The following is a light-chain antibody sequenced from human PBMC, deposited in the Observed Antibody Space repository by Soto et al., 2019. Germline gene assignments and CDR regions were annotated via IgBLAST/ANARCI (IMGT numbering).Light chain of an antibody. Sequence: DIQLTQSPSFLSASVGDRVTITCRASQGISSYLGWYQQKPGKAPKLLIYAASTLQSGVPSRLSGSGSGTEFTLTISSLQPEDFATYYCQQLNSYPLTFGGGTKVEIK. CDR1: QGISSY. V-gene: IGKV1-9*01. J-gene: IGKJ4*01. CDR3: QQLNSYPLT. CDR2: AAS.